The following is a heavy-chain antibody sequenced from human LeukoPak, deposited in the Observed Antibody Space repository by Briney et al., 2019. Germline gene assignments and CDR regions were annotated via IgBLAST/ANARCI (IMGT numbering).Heavy chain of an antibody. CDR2: IYYSGST. J-gene: IGHJ4*02. V-gene: IGHV4-61*01. D-gene: IGHD4-11*01. Sequence: SETLSLTCTVSGGSVSSGTYYWSWIRQPPGKGLEWIGYIYYSGSTNYNPSLKSRVTISVDTSKNQFSLKLSSVTAADTAVYYCARDRVRGNSNPFFDYWGQGTLVTVSS. CDR3: ARDRVRGNSNPFFDY. CDR1: GGSVSSGTYY.